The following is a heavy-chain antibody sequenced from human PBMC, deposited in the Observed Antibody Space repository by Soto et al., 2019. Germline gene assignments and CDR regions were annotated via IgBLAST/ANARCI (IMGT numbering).Heavy chain of an antibody. V-gene: IGHV4-39*01. CDR1: GASINTSPYY. D-gene: IGHD6-6*01. CDR2: VFSTGNT. Sequence: QLQLQESGPGLVKPSETLSLTCSVSGASINTSPYYWGWIRQPPGGGLEWIGSVFSTGNTYYNPSRKGRVTVSVDASGNEVSLKVSSVTAADTAVYYCPKHKVEYASSGLDRWGQGTLVAVSS. CDR3: PKHKVEYASSGLDR. J-gene: IGHJ5*02.